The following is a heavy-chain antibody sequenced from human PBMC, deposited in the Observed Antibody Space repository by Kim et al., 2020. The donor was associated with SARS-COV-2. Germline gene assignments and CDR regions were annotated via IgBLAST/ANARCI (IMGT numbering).Heavy chain of an antibody. Sequence: KFQGRVTITADESTSTAYKELSSLRSEDTAVYYCARAAYYDSSGYRAFDIWGQGTMVTVSS. J-gene: IGHJ3*02. D-gene: IGHD3-22*01. V-gene: IGHV1-69*01. CDR3: ARAAYYDSSGYRAFDI.